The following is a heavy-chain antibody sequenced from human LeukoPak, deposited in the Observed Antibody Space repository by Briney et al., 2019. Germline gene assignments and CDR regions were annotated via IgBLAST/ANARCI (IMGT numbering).Heavy chain of an antibody. D-gene: IGHD4-17*01. CDR1: GFTFSAYS. Sequence: GGSLRLSCMASGFTFSAYSMNWVRQAPGKGLEWVSSINSRSSHTYYADSVKGRFTIFRDSAQNSLYLQMNSLRADDTAVYYCARDFTTVTTAYLHHWGQGALVTVSS. CDR3: ARDFTTVTTAYLHH. CDR2: INSRSSHT. V-gene: IGHV3-21*01. J-gene: IGHJ1*01.